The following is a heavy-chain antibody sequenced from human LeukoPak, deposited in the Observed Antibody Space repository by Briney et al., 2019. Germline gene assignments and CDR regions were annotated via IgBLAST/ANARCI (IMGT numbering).Heavy chain of an antibody. CDR3: ARVIEWELAPFDY. CDR2: IYYSGST. V-gene: IGHV4-59*01. J-gene: IGHJ4*02. Sequence: PSETLSLTCTVSGGSISSYYWSWIRQPPGKGLEWIGYIYYSGSTNYNPSLKSRVTISVDTSKNQFSLKLSSVTAADTAVYYCARVIEWELAPFDYWGQGTLVTVSS. CDR1: GGSISSYY. D-gene: IGHD1-26*01.